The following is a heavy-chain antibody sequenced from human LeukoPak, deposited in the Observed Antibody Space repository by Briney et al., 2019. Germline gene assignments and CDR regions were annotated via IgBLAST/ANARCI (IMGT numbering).Heavy chain of an antibody. V-gene: IGHV1-3*01. CDR1: GYTFTSYA. CDR2: INAGNGNT. CDR3: ARAPGLRYFDWLPDYFDY. D-gene: IGHD3-9*01. Sequence: ASVKASCKASGYTFTSYAMHWVRQAPGQRLEWMGWINAGNGNTKYSQRFQGRVTITRDTSASTAYMELSSLGSEDTAVYYCARAPGLRYFDWLPDYFDYWGQGTLVTVSS. J-gene: IGHJ4*02.